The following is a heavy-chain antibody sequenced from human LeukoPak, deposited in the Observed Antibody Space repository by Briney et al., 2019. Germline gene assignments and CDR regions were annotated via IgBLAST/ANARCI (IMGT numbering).Heavy chain of an antibody. CDR2: ISSSSSYI. CDR1: GFTFTIYS. CDR3: AKTLRRSFDI. J-gene: IGHJ3*02. V-gene: IGHV3-21*04. Sequence: GGSLRLSCAASGFTFTIYSMNWVRQAPGKGLEWVSSISSSSSYIYYSDSLKGRFTISRDNAKNTLYLQMNSLRAEDTALYYCAKTLRRSFDIWGQGTMVTVSS.